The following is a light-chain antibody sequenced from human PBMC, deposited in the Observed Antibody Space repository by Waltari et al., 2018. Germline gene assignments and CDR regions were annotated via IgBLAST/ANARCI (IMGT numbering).Light chain of an antibody. CDR2: DAS. CDR3: QQRSKWPFT. J-gene: IGKJ3*01. V-gene: IGKV3-11*01. Sequence: EIVLTQYPATLSLSPGERATLSCGASQSVSSYLAWYQQKPGQARRLLIYDASNRATGIPARFSGRGSGTDFTLTISSLEPEDFAVYYCQQRSKWPFTFGPGTKVDIK. CDR1: QSVSSY.